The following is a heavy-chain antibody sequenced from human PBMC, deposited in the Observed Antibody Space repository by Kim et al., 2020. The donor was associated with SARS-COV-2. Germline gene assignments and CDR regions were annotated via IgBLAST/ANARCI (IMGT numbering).Heavy chain of an antibody. CDR3: ARQVISAWFNFDL. J-gene: IGHJ3*01. Sequence: NMSLKTRLTISVDTSKKRCSLKVTSVTAADTAMYYCARQVISAWFNFDLWGQGTMVTVSS. V-gene: IGHV4-39*01. D-gene: IGHD2-21*01.